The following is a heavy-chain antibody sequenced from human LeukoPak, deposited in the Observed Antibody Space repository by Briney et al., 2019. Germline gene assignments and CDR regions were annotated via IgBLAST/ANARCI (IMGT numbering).Heavy chain of an antibody. CDR1: GXSMSSYY. CDR3: ARHVGGGSSTGFDI. D-gene: IGHD2-2*01. CDR2: IYYSGST. V-gene: IGHV4-59*08. J-gene: IGHJ4*02. Sequence: PSETLSLTCTVSGXSMSSYYGSWIRQPPGKGLEWIAYIYYSGSTSYNPSLKSRVTILVDTSNNQFSPKLSSVTAADTAVYYCARHVGGGSSTGFDIWGQGTLVTVSS.